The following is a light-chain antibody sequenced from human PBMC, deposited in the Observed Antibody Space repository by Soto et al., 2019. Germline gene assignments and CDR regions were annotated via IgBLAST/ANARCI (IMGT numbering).Light chain of an antibody. V-gene: IGKV3-15*01. Sequence: EKLMSQSPATLSVSPGERVTLSCRASQNIHNHMSWFLQKPGQTPRLLIYDAIIRAADVPARFSGSWSGTEFTLTINSLQSEDFATYCCQQSYSTPWTFGQGTKVEVK. J-gene: IGKJ1*01. CDR3: QQSYSTPWT. CDR2: DAI. CDR1: QNIHNH.